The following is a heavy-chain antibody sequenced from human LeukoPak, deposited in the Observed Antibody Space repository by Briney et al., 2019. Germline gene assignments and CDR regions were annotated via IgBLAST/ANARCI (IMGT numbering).Heavy chain of an antibody. J-gene: IGHJ4*02. CDR3: ARDLDSSGYYPSFDY. CDR1: GGTFSSYA. Sequence: SVKVSCKASGGTFSSYAISWVRQAPGQGLEWMGRIIPIFGTANYAQKFQGRVTITTDESTSTAYMELSSLRSEDTAVYYCARDLDSSGYYPSFDYWGQGTLVTVSS. CDR2: IIPIFGTA. D-gene: IGHD3-22*01. V-gene: IGHV1-69*05.